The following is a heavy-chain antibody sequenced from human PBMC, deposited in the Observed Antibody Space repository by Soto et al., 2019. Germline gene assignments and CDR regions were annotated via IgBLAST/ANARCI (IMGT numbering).Heavy chain of an antibody. CDR2: IVPLLGTA. CDR1: GDIFSSYP. J-gene: IGHJ2*01. Sequence: QVQLVQSGAEVKKPGSSVKVSCKASGDIFSSYPFSWVRQAPGQGLEWMGGIVPLLGTADYAQKFQDRVTTTTDDSTSTVYMELSSLRSDDTAVYYCARDRGSQNWYFGVWCRGTLVSVSS. CDR3: ARDRGSQNWYFGV. V-gene: IGHV1-69*16. D-gene: IGHD3-10*01.